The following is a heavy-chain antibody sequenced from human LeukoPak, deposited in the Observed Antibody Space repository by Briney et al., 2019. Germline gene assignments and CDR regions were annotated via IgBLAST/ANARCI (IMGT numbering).Heavy chain of an antibody. J-gene: IGHJ5*02. Sequence: EASVKVSCKASGGTFSSYAISWVRQAPGQGLEWMGRIIPIFGTANYAQKFQGRVTITADKSTSTAYMALSSLRSEDTAVYYCARDGDYYDSTWGQGTLVTVSS. CDR1: GGTFSSYA. V-gene: IGHV1-69*06. CDR2: IIPIFGTA. D-gene: IGHD3-22*01. CDR3: ARDGDYYDST.